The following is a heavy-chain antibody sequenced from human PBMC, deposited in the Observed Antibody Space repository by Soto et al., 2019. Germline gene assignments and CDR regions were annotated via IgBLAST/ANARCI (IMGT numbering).Heavy chain of an antibody. D-gene: IGHD2-15*01. Sequence: GGSLRLSCAASGFTVSSNYMSWVRQAPGKGLEWVSVIYSGGSTYYADSVKGRFTISRHNSKNTLYLQMNSLRAEDTAVYYCARDQWSVAATGGEYYMDVWGKGTTVTVSS. CDR1: GFTVSSNY. CDR3: ARDQWSVAATGGEYYMDV. V-gene: IGHV3-53*04. CDR2: IYSGGST. J-gene: IGHJ6*03.